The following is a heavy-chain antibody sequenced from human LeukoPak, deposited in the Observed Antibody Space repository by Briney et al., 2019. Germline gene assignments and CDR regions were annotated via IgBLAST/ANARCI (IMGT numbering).Heavy chain of an antibody. J-gene: IGHJ5*02. D-gene: IGHD1-26*01. CDR2: INHSGSQR. Sequence: GASVKLFCMAPVHTFTNFYMHWVRDAPGQALEWMAIINHSGSQRHDAQKLQDGNSMNRDTPTKTVHMELNSLRYEDTAVYCCAKEKTSGAFDLWGQGTLVSVFS. CDR1: VHTFTNFY. CDR3: AKEKTSGAFDL. V-gene: IGHV1-46*01.